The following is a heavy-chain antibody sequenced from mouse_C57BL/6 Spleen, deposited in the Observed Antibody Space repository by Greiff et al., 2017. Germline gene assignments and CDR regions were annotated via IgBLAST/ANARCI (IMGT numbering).Heavy chain of an antibody. D-gene: IGHD1-1*01. CDR3: ARSDNYYGSSYYFDY. J-gene: IGHJ2*01. CDR1: GFNIKDYY. Sequence: VQLKESGAELVKPGASVKLSCTASGFNIKDYYMHWVKQRTEQGLEWIGRIDPEDGETKYAQKFQGKATITADTSSNTAYLQLSSLTSEDTAVYYCARSDNYYGSSYYFDYWGQGTTLTVSS. V-gene: IGHV14-2*01. CDR2: IDPEDGET.